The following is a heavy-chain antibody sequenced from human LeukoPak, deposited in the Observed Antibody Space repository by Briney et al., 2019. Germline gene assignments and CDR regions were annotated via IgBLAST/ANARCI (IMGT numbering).Heavy chain of an antibody. CDR2: IKSKTDGGTT. Sequence: GGSLRLSCAASGFTFSNAWMSWVRQAPGKGLEWVGRIKSKTDGGTTDYAAPVKGRFTISRDDSKNTLYLQMHSLKTEDTAVYYCTTDSGDGYNPRGYWGQGTLVTVSS. V-gene: IGHV3-15*01. D-gene: IGHD5-24*01. CDR1: GFTFSNAW. J-gene: IGHJ4*02. CDR3: TTDSGDGYNPRGY.